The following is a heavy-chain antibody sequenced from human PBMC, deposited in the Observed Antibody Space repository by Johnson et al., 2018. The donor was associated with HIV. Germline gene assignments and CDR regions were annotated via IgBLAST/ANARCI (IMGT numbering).Heavy chain of an antibody. J-gene: IGHJ3*02. Sequence: VQLVESGGGLVQPGRSLRLSCAASGFTFSSYAMSWVRQAPGKGLEWVSGINWNGGSTGYADSVKGRFTISRDNAKNSLYLQMNSLRAGDTAVYYCAKDFPYTYGPSAFDIWGQGTMVTVSS. CDR1: GFTFSSYA. D-gene: IGHD5-18*01. V-gene: IGHV3-20*04. CDR3: AKDFPYTYGPSAFDI. CDR2: INWNGGST.